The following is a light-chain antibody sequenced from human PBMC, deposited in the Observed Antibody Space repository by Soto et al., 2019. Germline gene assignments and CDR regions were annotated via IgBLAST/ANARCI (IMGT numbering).Light chain of an antibody. V-gene: IGKV1-6*01. CDR1: QGIRSD. J-gene: IGKJ1*01. CDR3: LQDYTYPWT. CDR2: AAS. Sequence: ASQGIRSDLGWFQQKPGKAPRLLISAASILQSGVPSRFSGSGSGTDFTLTISSLQPEDVASYYCLQDYTYPWTFGQGTKVDVK.